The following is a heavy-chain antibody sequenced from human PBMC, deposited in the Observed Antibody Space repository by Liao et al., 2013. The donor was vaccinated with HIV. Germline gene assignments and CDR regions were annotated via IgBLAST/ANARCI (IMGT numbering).Heavy chain of an antibody. V-gene: IGHV4-34*01. CDR1: GGSFSGYY. Sequence: QVQLQESGPGLLKPSETLSLTCAVYGGSFSGYYWSWIRQPPGKGLEWIGEINHSGSTNYNPSLKSRVTISLDTSKNQFSLKLSSVTAADTAVYYCARDAYFDWDNWFDPWGQGTLVTVSS. D-gene: IGHD3-9*01. J-gene: IGHJ5*02. CDR3: ARDAYFDWDNWFDP. CDR2: INHSGST.